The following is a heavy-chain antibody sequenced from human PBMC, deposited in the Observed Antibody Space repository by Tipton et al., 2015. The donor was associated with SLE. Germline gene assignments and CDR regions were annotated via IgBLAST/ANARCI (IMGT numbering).Heavy chain of an antibody. V-gene: IGHV4-4*09. CDR1: GDSISSGYY. CDR3: ARCNSSGWPYYYYYYMDV. CDR2: IYTSGST. J-gene: IGHJ6*03. D-gene: IGHD6-19*01. Sequence: TLSLTCTVSGDSISSGYYSGWIRQSPGKGLEWIGYIYTSGSTNYNPSLKSRVTMSVDTSKNQFSLKLSSVTAADTAVYYCARCNSSGWPYYYYYYMDVWGKGTTVTVSS.